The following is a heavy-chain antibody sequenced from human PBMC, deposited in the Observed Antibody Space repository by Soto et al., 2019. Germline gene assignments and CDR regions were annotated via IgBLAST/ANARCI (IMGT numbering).Heavy chain of an antibody. CDR2: ISAYNGNT. Sequence: SVKVSCKASGYTFTSYGISWVRQAPGQGLEWMGWISAYNGNTNYAQKLQGRVTMTKVPSTSTAHMELRSLRSDDTAVYYLGRGVDRDWFDPWGQGAMLTVGS. J-gene: IGHJ5*02. V-gene: IGHV1-18*04. D-gene: IGHD2-15*01. CDR3: GRGVDRDWFDP. CDR1: GYTFTSYG.